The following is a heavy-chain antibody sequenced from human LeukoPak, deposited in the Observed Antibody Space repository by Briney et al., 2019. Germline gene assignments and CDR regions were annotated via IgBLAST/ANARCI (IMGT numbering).Heavy chain of an antibody. V-gene: IGHV3-74*01. D-gene: IGHD5-24*01. CDR2: INSDGSST. CDR1: GFTFSSYW. CDR3: ARGMDGYGPDAFDI. Sequence: GSLRLSCAASGFTFSSYWMHWVRQAPGKGLVWVSRINSDGSSTSYADSVKGRFTISRDNAKNTLYLQMNSLRAEDTAVYYCARGMDGYGPDAFDIWGQGTMVTVSS. J-gene: IGHJ3*02.